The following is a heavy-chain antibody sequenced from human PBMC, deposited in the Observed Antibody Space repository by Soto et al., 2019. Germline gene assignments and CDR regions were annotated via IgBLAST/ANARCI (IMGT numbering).Heavy chain of an antibody. CDR3: ARGWVGSSEPGVY. J-gene: IGHJ1*01. CDR2: ISAYNGNR. Sequence: QVQLVQSGAEVKKPGASVKFSCKASGYTFTSYGISWVRQAPGQGLEWLGGISAYNGNRNYAEKFQGRVNMTKDTTTSPAYMEVRGVKSDDTALYYCARGWVGSSEPGVYGGQGTLVTFSS. CDR1: GYTFTSYG. V-gene: IGHV1-18*01. D-gene: IGHD6-13*01.